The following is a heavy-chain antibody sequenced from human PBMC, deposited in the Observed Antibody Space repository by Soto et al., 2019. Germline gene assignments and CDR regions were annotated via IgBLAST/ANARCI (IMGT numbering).Heavy chain of an antibody. Sequence: SETLSLTCTVSGGSISTYYWSWIRQPPGKGLEWIGFLYNNGNTKYNPSLQSRVTISLDASKNQFSLDLRSVTAADTAVYYCAKDASGTYYNWFDPWGQGILVTVS. J-gene: IGHJ5*02. CDR1: GGSISTYY. V-gene: IGHV4-59*01. CDR3: AKDASGTYYNWFDP. CDR2: LYNNGNT. D-gene: IGHD3-10*01.